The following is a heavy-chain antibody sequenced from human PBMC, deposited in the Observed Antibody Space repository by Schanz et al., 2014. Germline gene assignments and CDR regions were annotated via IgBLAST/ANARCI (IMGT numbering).Heavy chain of an antibody. J-gene: IGHJ4*02. CDR2: ISGSGGST. CDR1: TSIFNHAW. D-gene: IGHD1-1*01. Sequence: EVQLLESGGGLVQPGGSLRLSCAASTSIFNHAWMSWVRQAPGRGLEWVSAISGSGGSTYYADSVKGRFTISRDNSKNTLYLQMNSLRAEDTAVYFCAKIERNEDWGQGTLVTVSS. V-gene: IGHV3-23*01. CDR3: AKIERNED.